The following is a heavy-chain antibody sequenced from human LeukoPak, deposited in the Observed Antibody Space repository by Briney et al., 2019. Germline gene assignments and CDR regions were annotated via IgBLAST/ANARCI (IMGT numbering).Heavy chain of an antibody. V-gene: IGHV4-59*01. CDR3: VKDNGRRFDP. Sequence: SETLSLTCTVSGGSISSYYWSWIRQPAGKGLEWIGNIYYSGSTNYNPSLKSRVTISIDPSKNQFSLKLSSVTAADTAIYYCVKDNGRRFDPWGQGTLVIVSS. J-gene: IGHJ5*02. CDR1: GGSISSYY. CDR2: IYYSGST. D-gene: IGHD1-26*01.